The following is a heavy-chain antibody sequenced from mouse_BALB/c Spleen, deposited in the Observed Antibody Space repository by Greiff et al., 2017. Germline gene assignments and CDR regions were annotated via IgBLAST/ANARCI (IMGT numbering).Heavy chain of an antibody. CDR3: AREWDVTYAMDY. D-gene: IGHD4-1*01. CDR2: ISSGSSTI. J-gene: IGHJ4*01. Sequence: EVQRVESGGGLVQPGGSRKLSCAASGFTFSSFGMHWVRQAPEKGLEWVAYISSGSSTIYYADTVKGRFTISRDNPKNTLFLQMTSLRSEDTAMYYCAREWDVTYAMDYWGQGTSVTVSS. CDR1: GFTFSSFG. V-gene: IGHV5-17*02.